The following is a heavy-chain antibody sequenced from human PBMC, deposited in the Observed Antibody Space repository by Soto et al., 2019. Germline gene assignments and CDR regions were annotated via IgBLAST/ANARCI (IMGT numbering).Heavy chain of an antibody. Sequence: GGSLRLSCAASGFTFGIHAMSWVRQAPGKGLEWVSVIYSGGSTYYADSVKGRFTISRDNSKNTLYLQMNSLRAEDTAVYYCARDEGYSSSWYVSYYGMDVWGQGTTVTVSS. CDR3: ARDEGYSSSWYVSYYGMDV. CDR1: GFTFGIHA. CDR2: IYSGGST. V-gene: IGHV3-53*01. J-gene: IGHJ6*02. D-gene: IGHD6-13*01.